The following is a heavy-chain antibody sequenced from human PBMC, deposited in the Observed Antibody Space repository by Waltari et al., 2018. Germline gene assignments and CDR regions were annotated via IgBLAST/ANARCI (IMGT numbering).Heavy chain of an antibody. Sequence: EVQLVESGGGLVQPGGSLRLSCAASGFTFSNNWMTWVRQAPGKGIGWVANINQEGSEKYSVESVKGRFTISRDNAKNSLYLQLNSLRADDTAVYYCTRGGDDSSWYWRNWGQGTLVTVSS. J-gene: IGHJ4*02. CDR3: TRGGDDSSWYWRN. V-gene: IGHV3-7*01. CDR1: GFTFSNNW. D-gene: IGHD6-13*01. CDR2: INQEGSEK.